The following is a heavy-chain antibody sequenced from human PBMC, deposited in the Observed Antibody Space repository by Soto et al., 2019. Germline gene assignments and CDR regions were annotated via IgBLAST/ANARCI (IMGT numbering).Heavy chain of an antibody. CDR3: AADRDYYDSSGYWV. V-gene: IGHV1-58*01. CDR1: GFTFTSSA. J-gene: IGHJ4*02. D-gene: IGHD3-22*01. Sequence: GASVKVSCKASGFTFTSSAVQWVRQARGQRLEWIGWIVVGSGNTNYAQKFQERVTITRDMSTSTAYMELSSLRSEDTAVYYCAADRDYYDSSGYWVWGQGTLVTVSS. CDR2: IVVGSGNT.